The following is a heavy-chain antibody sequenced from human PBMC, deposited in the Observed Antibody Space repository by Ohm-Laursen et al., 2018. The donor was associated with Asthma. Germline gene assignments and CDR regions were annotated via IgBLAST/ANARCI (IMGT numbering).Heavy chain of an antibody. Sequence: SSLRLSCAASGFTFSSYAMHWVRQAPGKGLEWVAVISYDGSNKYYAESVRGRFTISRDNLRNTLYLQMDSLRVDDTAVYFCARDVSAAPSIVVVTAADCWGHGTLVTVSA. CDR1: GFTFSSYA. J-gene: IGHJ4*01. CDR2: ISYDGSNK. CDR3: ARDVSAAPSIVVVTAADC. D-gene: IGHD2-21*02. V-gene: IGHV3-30-3*01.